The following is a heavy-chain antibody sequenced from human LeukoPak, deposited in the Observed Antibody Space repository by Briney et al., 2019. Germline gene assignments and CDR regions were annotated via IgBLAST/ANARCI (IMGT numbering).Heavy chain of an antibody. J-gene: IGHJ4*02. Sequence: SVKVSCKASGGTFSSYAISWVRQAPGQGLEWMGRIIPIFGTANYAQKLQGRVTITTDESTSTAYMELSSLRSEDTAVYYCARLGGYNRRYYFDYWGQGTLVTVSS. CDR2: IIPIFGTA. D-gene: IGHD5-24*01. CDR1: GGTFSSYA. V-gene: IGHV1-69*05. CDR3: ARLGGYNRRYYFDY.